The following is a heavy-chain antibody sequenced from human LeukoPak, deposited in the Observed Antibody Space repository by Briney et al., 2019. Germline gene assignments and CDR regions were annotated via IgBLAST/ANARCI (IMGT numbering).Heavy chain of an antibody. V-gene: IGHV3-15*01. Sequence: SGGSLRLSCAASGFTFSNAWMSWVRQAPGRGLEWVGRIKRKGDDGTIDYAAPVKGRLSISRDDSKNTLYLQMSSLKSEDTAVYYCTSGTGHSDFDYWGQGTLVTVSS. CDR1: GFTFSNAW. CDR3: TSGTGHSDFDY. D-gene: IGHD3/OR15-3a*01. CDR2: IKRKGDDGTI. J-gene: IGHJ4*02.